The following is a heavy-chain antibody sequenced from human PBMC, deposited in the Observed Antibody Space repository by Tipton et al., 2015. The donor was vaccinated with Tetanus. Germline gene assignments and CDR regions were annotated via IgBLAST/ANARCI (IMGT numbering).Heavy chain of an antibody. CDR2: SHYSVST. J-gene: IGHJ4*02. CDR1: GVSVSCGDYH. CDR3: ASRGFSGRRQIEEC. Sequence: TLSLTCTVSGVSVSCGDYHWHWIRQPPGKGLEWIGYSHYSVSTSSNPSLKSRVTISLDTSTNQFSLKLTSVTAADTAVYYCASRGFSGRRQIEECWGQGTLVAVSS. V-gene: IGHV4-61*08. D-gene: IGHD6-19*01.